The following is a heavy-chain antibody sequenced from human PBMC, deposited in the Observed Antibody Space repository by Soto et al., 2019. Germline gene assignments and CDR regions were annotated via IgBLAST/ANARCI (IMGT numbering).Heavy chain of an antibody. CDR2: ISGRGSPT. V-gene: IGHV3-23*01. J-gene: IGHJ6*02. D-gene: IGHD1-26*01. CDR3: ARDMSGGTYNYYYGMDV. CDR1: GFTFSSYA. Sequence: EVPLLESGGGLGQPGGSLRLSCAASGFTFSSYAMTWVRQAPGRGLEWVSAISGRGSPTYYADSVKGRFTISRDNSXNXXYLQMNSLRADGTAVYYCARDMSGGTYNYYYGMDVWGQGTTVTVSS.